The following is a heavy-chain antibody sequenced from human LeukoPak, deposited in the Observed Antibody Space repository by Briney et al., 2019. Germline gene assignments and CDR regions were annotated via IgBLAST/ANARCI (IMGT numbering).Heavy chain of an antibody. D-gene: IGHD3-3*01. CDR3: AREGFWSGYYHFDY. V-gene: IGHV3-53*01. CDR2: IYSGGST. Sequence: GGSLRLSCAASGFTVSSNYMSWVRQAPGKGLEWVSVIYSGGSTYYADSVKGRFTISRDNSKNTLYLQMNSLRAEDTAVYYCAREGFWSGYYHFDYWGKGTLVTVSS. CDR1: GFTVSSNY. J-gene: IGHJ4*02.